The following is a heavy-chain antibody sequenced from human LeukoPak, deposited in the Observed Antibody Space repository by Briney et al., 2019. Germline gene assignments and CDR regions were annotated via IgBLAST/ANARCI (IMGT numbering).Heavy chain of an antibody. CDR3: ARTLSGWFAFDI. J-gene: IGHJ3*02. V-gene: IGHV4-39*01. CDR2: IYYTGST. D-gene: IGHD6-19*01. CDR1: GGSFSSSSYY. Sequence: PSETLSLTRTVSGGSFSSSSYYWGWIRQPPGEGLEWIGSIYYTGSTYYNPSLNSRVTIIVDTSKSQFSLKLTSVTAADTAVYFCARTLSGWFAFDIWGQGAMVTVSS.